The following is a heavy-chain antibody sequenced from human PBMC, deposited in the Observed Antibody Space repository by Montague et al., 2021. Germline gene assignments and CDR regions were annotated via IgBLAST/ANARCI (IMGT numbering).Heavy chain of an antibody. J-gene: IGHJ5*02. CDR2: IYYSGNS. CDR1: GASITSNIYY. Sequence: SETLSLTCTVSGASITSNIYYWGWIRQSPGKGLEWIGSIYYSGNSFYQPSLKSRITMAVDTSKNQFSLKLSSVTAADTAIYYGARVFSSWYVGWFDPWGQGTLVTVSS. D-gene: IGHD6-13*01. V-gene: IGHV4-39*07. CDR3: ARVFSSWYVGWFDP.